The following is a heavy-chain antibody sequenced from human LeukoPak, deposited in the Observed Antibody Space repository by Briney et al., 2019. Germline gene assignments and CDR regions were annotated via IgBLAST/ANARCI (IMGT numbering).Heavy chain of an antibody. J-gene: IGHJ4*02. D-gene: IGHD3-22*01. CDR1: GYTFTSYG. CDR2: ISAYNGNT. V-gene: IGHV1-18*01. CDR3: ARGATYYYDSSGYYFDY. Sequence: GASVKVSCKASGYTFTSYGISWVRQAPGQGLEWMGWISAYNGNTNYAQKLQDRVTMTTDTSTSTAYTELRSLRSDDTAVYYCARGATYYYDSSGYYFDYWGQGTLVTVSS.